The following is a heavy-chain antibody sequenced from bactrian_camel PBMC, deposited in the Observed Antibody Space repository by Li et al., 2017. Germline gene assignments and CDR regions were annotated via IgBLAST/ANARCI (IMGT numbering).Heavy chain of an antibody. CDR3: AAGTVGTVAMRTCPANY. CDR1: GYDLSRYC. D-gene: IGHD6*01. J-gene: IGHJ4*01. Sequence: LRLSCAAYGYDLSRYCVGWFRQAPGKEREGVASIDPHINRTYYADSVKSRFTISRDSGKNTMFLQMNSLQPEDTATYYCAAGTVGTVAMRTCPANYWGQGTQVTVS. CDR2: IDPHINRT. V-gene: IGHV3-2*01.